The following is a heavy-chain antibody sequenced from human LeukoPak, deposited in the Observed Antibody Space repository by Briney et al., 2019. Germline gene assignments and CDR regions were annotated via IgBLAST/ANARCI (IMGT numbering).Heavy chain of an antibody. J-gene: IGHJ3*01. CDR2: IWNDGTNK. V-gene: IGHV3-33*08. CDR1: GFTFSSYS. CDR3: ARDIVLYSGYELENAFNV. Sequence: GGSLRLSCAASGFTFSSYSMNWVRQAPGKGLEWVAAIWNDGTNKYSADSVTGRFTISRDNSKNMLYLQMNSLRAEDTAVYYCARDIVLYSGYELENAFNVWGQGTMVTVSS. D-gene: IGHD5-12*01.